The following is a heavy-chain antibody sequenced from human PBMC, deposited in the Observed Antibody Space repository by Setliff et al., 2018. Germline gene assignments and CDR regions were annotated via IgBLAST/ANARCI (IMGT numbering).Heavy chain of an antibody. CDR2: IKQDGSEK. CDR3: ASSSGWIPWIQR. CDR1: GFTFSNYW. J-gene: IGHJ4*02. V-gene: IGHV3-7*01. D-gene: IGHD5-18*01. Sequence: GGSLRLSCEASGFTFSNYWMSWVRQTAGKGPEWVAYIKQDGSEKYYVDSVKGRFTISRDNAQNSLYLQMNSLRAEDTAVYYCASSSGWIPWIQRWGPGTLVTVSS.